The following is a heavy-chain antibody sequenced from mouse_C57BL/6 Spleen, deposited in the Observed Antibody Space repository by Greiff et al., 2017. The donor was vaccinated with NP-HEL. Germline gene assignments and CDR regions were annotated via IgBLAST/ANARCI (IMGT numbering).Heavy chain of an antibody. Sequence: EVQVVESGGGLVKPGGSLKLSCAASGFTFSDYGMHWVRQAPEKGLEWVAYISSGSSTIYYADTVKGRFTISRDNAKNTLFLQMTSLRSEDTAMYYCARDYGSSGFAYWGQGTLVTVSA. CDR1: GFTFSDYG. CDR3: ARDYGSSGFAY. V-gene: IGHV5-17*01. CDR2: ISSGSSTI. J-gene: IGHJ3*01. D-gene: IGHD1-1*01.